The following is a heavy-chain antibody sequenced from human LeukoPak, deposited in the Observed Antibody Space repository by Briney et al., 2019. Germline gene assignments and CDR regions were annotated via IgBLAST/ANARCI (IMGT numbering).Heavy chain of an antibody. CDR1: GYTFTSYG. CDR2: ISAYNGNT. Sequence: ASVKVSCKASGYTFTSYGISWVRQAPGQGLEWMGWISAYNGNTNYAQKLQGRVTMTTDTSTSTAYMELRSLRSDDTAVYYCARESVPGYSYGLDAFDIWGQGTMVTVSS. D-gene: IGHD5-18*01. CDR3: ARESVPGYSYGLDAFDI. J-gene: IGHJ3*02. V-gene: IGHV1-18*01.